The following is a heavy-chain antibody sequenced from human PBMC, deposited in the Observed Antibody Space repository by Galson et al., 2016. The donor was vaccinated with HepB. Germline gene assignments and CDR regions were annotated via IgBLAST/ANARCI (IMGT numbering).Heavy chain of an antibody. Sequence: TLSLTCPVSGGSISSSGYYWSWIRQPAGKGLEWIGRIYTSGSTKYNPSLKSRVTISVDTSKNQFSLQLSSVTAAETAVYYCARDLKGRQLVPGRYYYYMDVWGKGTTVTVSS. D-gene: IGHD6-6*01. CDR1: GGSISSSGYY. CDR2: IYTSGST. CDR3: ARDLKGRQLVPGRYYYYMDV. J-gene: IGHJ6*03. V-gene: IGHV4-61*02.